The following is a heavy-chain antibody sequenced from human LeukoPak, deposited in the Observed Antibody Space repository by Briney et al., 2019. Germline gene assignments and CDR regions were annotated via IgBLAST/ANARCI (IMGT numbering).Heavy chain of an antibody. CDR2: IYYSGST. J-gene: IGHJ3*02. D-gene: IGHD3-16*01. CDR1: GGSISSYY. CDR3: ARLAEDGGALDI. V-gene: IGHV4-59*08. Sequence: SETLSLTCTVSGGSISSYYWSWIRQPPGKGLEWIGYIYYSGSTNYNPSLKSRATISVDTSKNQFSLKLSSVTAADTAVYYCARLAEDGGALDIWGQGTMVTVSS.